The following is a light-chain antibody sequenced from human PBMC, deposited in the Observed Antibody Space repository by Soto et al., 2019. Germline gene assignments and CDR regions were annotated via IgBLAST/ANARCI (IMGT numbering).Light chain of an antibody. Sequence: EIVLTQSPGTLSLSPGEGATLSCRASQSVRSSFLAWYQQKPGQAPSLLIYGASSRATGITDRFSGGGSGTDFTFTISRLEPEDLAVYYWQQYGSSPTFGGGTKVEIK. V-gene: IGKV3-20*01. CDR2: GAS. CDR1: QSVRSSF. J-gene: IGKJ4*01. CDR3: QQYGSSPT.